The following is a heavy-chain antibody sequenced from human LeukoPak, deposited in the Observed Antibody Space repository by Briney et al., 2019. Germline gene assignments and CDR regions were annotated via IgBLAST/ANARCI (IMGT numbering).Heavy chain of an antibody. Sequence: GGSLRLSCAASGLTVSSNYMSWVRQAPGKGLEWVANIKQDGSEKYYVDSVKGRFTISRDNAKNSLYLQMNSLRAEDTAVYYCARDDRTYYYYGMDVWGQGTTVTVSS. CDR1: GLTVSSNY. J-gene: IGHJ6*02. V-gene: IGHV3-7*01. CDR2: IKQDGSEK. CDR3: ARDDRTYYYYGMDV.